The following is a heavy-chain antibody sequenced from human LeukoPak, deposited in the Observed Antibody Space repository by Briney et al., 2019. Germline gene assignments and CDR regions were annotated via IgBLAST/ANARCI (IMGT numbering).Heavy chain of an antibody. V-gene: IGHV3-23*01. CDR1: GFTFSSYA. Sequence: PGGSLRLSCAASGFTFSSYAMSWVRQAPGKGLEWVSAISGSGGSTYYADSVKGRSTISRDNSRNTLYLQVNSLRAEDTAVYYCAKQAGGVVFNWFDPWGQGTLVTVSS. CDR2: ISGSGGST. J-gene: IGHJ5*02. D-gene: IGHD2-15*01. CDR3: AKQAGGVVFNWFDP.